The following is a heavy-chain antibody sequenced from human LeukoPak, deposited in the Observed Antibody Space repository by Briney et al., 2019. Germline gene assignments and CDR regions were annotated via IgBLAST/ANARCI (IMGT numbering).Heavy chain of an antibody. CDR2: ISSSSTYS. J-gene: IGHJ4*02. CDR3: AKQDIRSSGWYD. D-gene: IGHD6-13*01. V-gene: IGHV3-11*06. CDR1: GFTFSDYY. Sequence: GGSLRLSCVASGFTFSDYYMSWIRQAPGKGLEWVSYISSSSTYSSYADSVKGRFTISRDNAKNSLYLQMNSLRAEDTAVYYCAKQDIRSSGWYDWGQGTLVTVSS.